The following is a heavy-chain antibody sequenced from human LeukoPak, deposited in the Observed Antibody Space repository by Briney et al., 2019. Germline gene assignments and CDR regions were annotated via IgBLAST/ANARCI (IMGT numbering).Heavy chain of an antibody. CDR1: GFTFSSNS. D-gene: IGHD3/OR15-3a*01. CDR3: ARRDWTFYYFDY. V-gene: IGHV3-21*01. CDR2: ISSSSSYI. J-gene: IGHJ4*02. Sequence: PGGSLRLSCAASGFTFSSNSMNWVRKAPGKGLELVSSISSSSSYIYYTDPVKGRFTISRDNAKNSLYLQMNSLRAEDTAVYYCARRDWTFYYFDYWGQGTLVTVSS.